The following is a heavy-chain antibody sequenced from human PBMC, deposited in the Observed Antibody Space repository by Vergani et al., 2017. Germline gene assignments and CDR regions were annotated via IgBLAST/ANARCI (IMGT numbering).Heavy chain of an antibody. CDR2: ISSSGSTI. J-gene: IGHJ6*03. CDR1: GFTFSSYE. Sequence: EVQLVESGGGLVQPGGSLRLSWAASGFTFSSYEMNWVRQAPGKGLEWVSYISSSGSTIYYADSVKGRFTISRDNAKNSLYLQMNSLRAEDTAVYYCARDRLRFLEWVDYMDVWGKGTTVTVSS. CDR3: ARDRLRFLEWVDYMDV. V-gene: IGHV3-48*03. D-gene: IGHD3-3*01.